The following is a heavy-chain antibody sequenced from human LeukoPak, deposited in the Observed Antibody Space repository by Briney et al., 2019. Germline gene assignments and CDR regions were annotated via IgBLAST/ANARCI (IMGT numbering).Heavy chain of an antibody. D-gene: IGHD1-26*01. V-gene: IGHV3-30*02. Sequence: GGALRLSCAASGFTFSNYGMHWVRQAPGKGLEGVAFIWYDGSNKYYADSVKGRFTISRDNSKNTLYLQMNSLRAEDTAVYYCARDEWELNAFDIWGQGTMVTVSS. CDR2: IWYDGSNK. J-gene: IGHJ3*02. CDR3: ARDEWELNAFDI. CDR1: GFTFSNYG.